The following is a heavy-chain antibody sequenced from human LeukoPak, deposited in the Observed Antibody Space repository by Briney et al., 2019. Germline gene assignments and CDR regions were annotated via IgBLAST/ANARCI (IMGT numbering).Heavy chain of an antibody. CDR1: GFTFSSYE. CDR2: ISSSGSTI. J-gene: IGHJ4*02. Sequence: GGSLRLSCAASGFTFSSYEMNWVRQAPGKGLEWVSYISSSGSTIYYADSVKGRFTISRDNAKNSLYLQMNSLRAEDTAVYYCAREPLRGEPFDYWGRGTLVTVSS. D-gene: IGHD3-10*01. CDR3: AREPLRGEPFDY. V-gene: IGHV3-48*03.